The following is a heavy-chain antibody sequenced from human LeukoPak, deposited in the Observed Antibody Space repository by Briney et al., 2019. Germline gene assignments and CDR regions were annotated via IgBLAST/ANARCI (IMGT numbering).Heavy chain of an antibody. CDR2: IIPIFGTA. CDR1: GGTFSSYA. V-gene: IGHV1-69*05. Sequence: ASVKVSCKASGGTFSSYAISWVRQAPGQGLEWMGGIIPIFGTANYAQKFQGRVTITRDTSASTAYMELSSLRSEDTAVYYCARTRYLAPYYYYYGMDVWGQGTTVTVSS. D-gene: IGHD3-16*02. J-gene: IGHJ6*02. CDR3: ARTRYLAPYYYYYGMDV.